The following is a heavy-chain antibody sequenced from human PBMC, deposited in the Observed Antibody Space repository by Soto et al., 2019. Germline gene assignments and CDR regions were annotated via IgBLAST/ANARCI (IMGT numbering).Heavy chain of an antibody. CDR1: GGSISSGGYY. CDR3: AASCVGCGGFNYYGMDV. Sequence: QVQLQESGPGLVKPSQTLSLTCTVSGGSISSGGYYWSWIRQHPGKGLEWIGYIYYSGSTYYNPALKRRVTLALDPSKNQFSLKLGSVTAADTAVYYCAASCVGCGGFNYYGMDVWGQGTTVTVSS. J-gene: IGHJ6*02. CDR2: IYYSGST. V-gene: IGHV4-31*03. D-gene: IGHD2-21*01.